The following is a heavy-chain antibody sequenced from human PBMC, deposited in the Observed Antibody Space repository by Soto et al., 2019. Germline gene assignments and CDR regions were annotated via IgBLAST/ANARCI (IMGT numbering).Heavy chain of an antibody. J-gene: IGHJ3*02. CDR3: ARLYGLDAFAI. CDR1: GGSISRYY. CDR2: IYYSGST. Sequence: PSETLSLTCTVSGGSISRYYWSWIRQPPGKGLEWIGYIYYSGSTNYNPSLKSRVTISVDTSKNQFSLKLSSVTAADTAVYYCARLYGLDAFAIWGQGTMVTVSS. D-gene: IGHD3-16*02. V-gene: IGHV4-59*08.